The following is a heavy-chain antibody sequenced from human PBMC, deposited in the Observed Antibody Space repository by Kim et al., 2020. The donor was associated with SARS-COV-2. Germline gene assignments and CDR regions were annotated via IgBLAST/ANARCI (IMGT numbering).Heavy chain of an antibody. V-gene: IGHV3-74*03. Sequence: GGSLRLSCPASGFTFNNYWMHWVRQVPGKGPVWLSRINTDGTITTYAGSVKGRFTISRDNVKNTLYLQMNSLRADDTAVYFCVRSAGDYRGFDVWGQGTTVTVSS. CDR3: VRSAGDYRGFDV. J-gene: IGHJ6*02. CDR2: INTDGTIT. CDR1: GFTFNNYW.